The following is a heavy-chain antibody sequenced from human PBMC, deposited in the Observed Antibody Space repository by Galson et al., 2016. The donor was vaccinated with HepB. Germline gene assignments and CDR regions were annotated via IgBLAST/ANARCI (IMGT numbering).Heavy chain of an antibody. Sequence: SVKVSCKVFGYDDTLTDLSIHWVRQTPGKGLEWMGGFDPENGERIYPQKFQGRFTVTEDTSTNIAYMELNSLRSDDTAVYYCTTGQLLHGMDVWGLGTTVTVSS. CDR3: TTGQLLHGMDV. D-gene: IGHD2-2*01. CDR1: GYDDTLTDLS. V-gene: IGHV1-24*01. CDR2: FDPENGER. J-gene: IGHJ6*02.